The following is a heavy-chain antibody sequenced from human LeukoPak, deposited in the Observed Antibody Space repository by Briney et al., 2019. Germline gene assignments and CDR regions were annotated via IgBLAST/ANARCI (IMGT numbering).Heavy chain of an antibody. CDR3: ARAPRSYYGILTGYLNNWFDP. Sequence: EASVKVSCKASGGTFSSYAISWVRQAPGQGLEWMGGIIPIFGTANYAQKFQGRVTITTDESTSTAYMELSSLRSEDTAVYYCARAPRSYYGILTGYLNNWFDPWGQGTLVTVSS. D-gene: IGHD3-9*01. CDR2: IIPIFGTA. V-gene: IGHV1-69*05. J-gene: IGHJ5*02. CDR1: GGTFSSYA.